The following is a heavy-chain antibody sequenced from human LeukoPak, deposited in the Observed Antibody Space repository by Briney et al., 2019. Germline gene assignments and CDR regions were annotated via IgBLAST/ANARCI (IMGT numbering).Heavy chain of an antibody. CDR1: GGSISSYY. J-gene: IGHJ5*02. D-gene: IGHD3-9*01. CDR2: IYYSGGT. CDR3: AANSDILSSGFGS. V-gene: IGHV4-59*08. Sequence: PSETLSLTCTVSGGSISSYYWSWIRQPPGKGLEWIGYIYYSGGTNYNPPLKSRVTISVDTSKKQLSLKVTSVTAADTAVYYCAANSDILSSGFGSWGQGTLVTVSS.